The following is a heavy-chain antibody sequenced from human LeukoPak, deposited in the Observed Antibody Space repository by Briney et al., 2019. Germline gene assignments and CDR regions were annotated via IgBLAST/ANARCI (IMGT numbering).Heavy chain of an antibody. CDR2: ISGSGGST. V-gene: IGHV3-23*01. D-gene: IGHD3-3*01. Sequence: PGGSLRLSCAASGFTFSSYAMSWVRQAPGKGLEWVSAISGSGGSTYYADSVEGRFTISRDNSKNTLYLQMNSLRAEDTAVYYCANDDFWSGYPDPWGQGTLVTVSS. CDR3: ANDDFWSGYPDP. CDR1: GFTFSSYA. J-gene: IGHJ5*02.